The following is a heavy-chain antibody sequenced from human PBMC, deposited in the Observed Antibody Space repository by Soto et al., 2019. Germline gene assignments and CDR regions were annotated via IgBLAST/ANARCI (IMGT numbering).Heavy chain of an antibody. D-gene: IGHD6-13*01. CDR2: IYWDDDK. V-gene: IGHV2-5*02. Sequence: QITLKESGPTLVKPTQTLTLTCTFSGFSLSTSGVGVGWIRQPPGKALEWLALIYWDDDKRYSPSLKSRLTIIKDTSKNHVVLTMTNMDPVDTAAYVCALGIDHLAARHYFDYWGQGTLVTVSS. CDR1: GFSLSTSGVG. CDR3: ALGIDHLAARHYFDY. J-gene: IGHJ4*02.